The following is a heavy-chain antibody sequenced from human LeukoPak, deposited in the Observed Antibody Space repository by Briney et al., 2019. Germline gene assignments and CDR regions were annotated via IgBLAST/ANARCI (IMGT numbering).Heavy chain of an antibody. CDR1: EFTFSSYW. D-gene: IGHD1-14*01. CDR2: IKSDGSVT. CDR3: ARDHDAVGTTIDH. J-gene: IGHJ4*02. Sequence: GGSLRLSCAASEFTFSSYWMHWVRQAPGEGLVWVSRIKSDGSVTWYADSVKGRFTISRDNAKNMLYLQMNSLRDEDTAVYFCARDHDAVGTTIDHWGQGTLVTVSS. V-gene: IGHV3-74*01.